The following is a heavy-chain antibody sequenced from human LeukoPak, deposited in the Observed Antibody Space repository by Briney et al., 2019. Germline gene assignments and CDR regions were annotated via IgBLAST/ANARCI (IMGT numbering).Heavy chain of an antibody. J-gene: IGHJ4*02. V-gene: IGHV1-18*01. Sequence: ASVKVSCKASGYTFTSYGISWVRQAPGQGLEWMGWISAYNGNTNYAQKLQGRVTMTTDTSTSTAYMELRSLRSDDTAVYYCARAHGYYYDSSGYYYLYWGQGTLVTVSS. CDR3: ARAHGYYYDSSGYYYLY. D-gene: IGHD3-22*01. CDR2: ISAYNGNT. CDR1: GYTFTSYG.